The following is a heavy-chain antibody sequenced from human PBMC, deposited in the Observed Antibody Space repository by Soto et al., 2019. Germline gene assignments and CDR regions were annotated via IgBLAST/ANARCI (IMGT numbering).Heavy chain of an antibody. CDR3: ARDRTGLYPRGFDY. V-gene: IGHV3-30*03. D-gene: IGHD2-8*01. CDR1: GFTFSSYG. Sequence: PGGSLRLSCAASGFTFSSYGMHWVRQAPGKGLEWVAVISYDGSNKYYADSVKGRFTISRDNSKNTLYLQMNSLRAEDTAVYYCARDRTGLYPRGFDYWGQGTLVTVSS. J-gene: IGHJ4*02. CDR2: ISYDGSNK.